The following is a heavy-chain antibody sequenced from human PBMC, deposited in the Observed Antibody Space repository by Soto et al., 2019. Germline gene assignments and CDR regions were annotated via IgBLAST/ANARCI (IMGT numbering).Heavy chain of an antibody. Sequence: GASVKVSCKTSGGTFSSCAISWVRQAPGQGLEWMGGIIPIFGTANYAQKFQGRVTITADKSTSTAYMELSSLRSEDTAVYYCARQRGTYYFDYWGQGTLVTVSS. CDR2: IIPIFGTA. V-gene: IGHV1-69*06. D-gene: IGHD3-16*01. J-gene: IGHJ4*02. CDR3: ARQRGTYYFDY. CDR1: GGTFSSCA.